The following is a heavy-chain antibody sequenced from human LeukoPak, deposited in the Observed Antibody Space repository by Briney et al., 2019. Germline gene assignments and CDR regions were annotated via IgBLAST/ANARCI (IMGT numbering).Heavy chain of an antibody. D-gene: IGHD1-26*01. J-gene: IGHJ4*02. CDR2: INHSGST. CDR1: GGSFSGYY. V-gene: IGHV4-34*01. CDR3: ARGEGAGAKSFDY. Sequence: SETLSLTCAVYGGSFSGYYWSWIRQPPGKGLEWIGEINHSGSTNYNPSLKSRVTISVDTSKNQLSLKLSSVTAADTAVYYCARGEGAGAKSFDYWGQGTLVTVSS.